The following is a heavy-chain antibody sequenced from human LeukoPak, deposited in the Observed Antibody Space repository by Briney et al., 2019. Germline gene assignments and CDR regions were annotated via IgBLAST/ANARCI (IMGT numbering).Heavy chain of an antibody. D-gene: IGHD6-6*01. CDR3: ARERRMEVEWARVPRGRAFDI. CDR2: IYYSGST. Sequence: SQTLSLTCTVSGGSISSGGYYWSWIRQHPGKGLEWIGYIYYSGSTYYNPSLKSRVTISVDTSKNQFSLKLSSVTAADTAVYYCARERRMEVEWARVPRGRAFDIWGQGTMVTVSS. V-gene: IGHV4-31*03. CDR1: GGSISSGGYY. J-gene: IGHJ3*02.